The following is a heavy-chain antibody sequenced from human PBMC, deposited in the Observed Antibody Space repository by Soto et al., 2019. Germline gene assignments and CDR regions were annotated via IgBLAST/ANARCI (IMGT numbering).Heavy chain of an antibody. CDR1: GFTFSSYA. CDR2: VSGSGGST. J-gene: IGHJ4*02. D-gene: IGHD2-2*01. Sequence: GGSLRLSCAASGFTFSSYAMSWVRQAPGKGLEWVSSVSGSGGSTYYADSVKGRFTISRDNSKNTLYLQMSSLRAEDTAVYYCAKRKYCPSTTCFDSWGQGTLVTVSS. V-gene: IGHV3-23*01. CDR3: AKRKYCPSTTCFDS.